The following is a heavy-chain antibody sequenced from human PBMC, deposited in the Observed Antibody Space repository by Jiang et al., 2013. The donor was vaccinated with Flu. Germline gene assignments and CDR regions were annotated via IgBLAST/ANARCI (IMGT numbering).Heavy chain of an antibody. CDR3: ARGSIGVVVITGVDY. D-gene: IGHD3-22*01. J-gene: IGHJ4*02. V-gene: IGHV1-46*03. CDR1: GYTFTSYY. CDR2: INPSGGST. Sequence: GAEVKKPGASVKVSCKASGYTFTSYYMHWVRQAPGQGLEWMGIINPSGGSTSYAQKFQGRVTMTRDTSTSTVYMELSSLRSEDTAVYYCARGSIGVVVITGVDYWGQGTLVTVSS.